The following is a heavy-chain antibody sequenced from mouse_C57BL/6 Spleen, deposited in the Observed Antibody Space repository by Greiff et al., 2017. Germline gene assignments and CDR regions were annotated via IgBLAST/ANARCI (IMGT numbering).Heavy chain of an antibody. CDR1: GFNIKDYY. V-gene: IGHV14-2*01. D-gene: IGHD2-3*01. Sequence: VQLQQSGAELVKPGASVKLSCTASGFNIKDYYMHWVKQRTEQGLEWIGRIDPEDGETKYAPKFPGKATITADTSSNTAYLQLSSLTSEDTAVYYCGRGGYERGNYFDYWGQGTTLTVSS. CDR3: GRGGYERGNYFDY. CDR2: IDPEDGET. J-gene: IGHJ2*01.